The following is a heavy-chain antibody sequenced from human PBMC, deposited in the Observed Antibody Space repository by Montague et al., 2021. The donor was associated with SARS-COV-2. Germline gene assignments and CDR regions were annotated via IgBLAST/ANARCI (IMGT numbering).Heavy chain of an antibody. CDR1: GDSVSSKSAA. CDR2: TYYRSKWYT. J-gene: IGHJ3*01. V-gene: IGHV6-1*01. Sequence: CAISGDSVSSKSAAWNWIRQSPSRGLEWLGRTYYRSKWYTDYAVSVRSRITVNSDTSKNQVSLHLTSVTPDDTAVYFCARDLGISLSTGRVDALDVWGQGTMVTVSS. CDR3: ARDLGISLSTGRVDALDV. D-gene: IGHD5/OR15-5a*01.